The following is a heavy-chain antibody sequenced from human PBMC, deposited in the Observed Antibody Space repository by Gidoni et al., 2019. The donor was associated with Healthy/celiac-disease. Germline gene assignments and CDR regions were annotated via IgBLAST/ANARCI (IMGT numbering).Heavy chain of an antibody. CDR1: GGSISSSSYY. J-gene: IGHJ5*02. D-gene: IGHD3-22*01. Sequence: QLQLQESGPGLVKPSETLSLTCTVSGGSISSSSYYWGWIRQPPGKGLEWIGSIYYSGSTYYNPSLKSRVTISVDTSKNQFSLKLSSVTAADTAVYYCARRVVVITTPNWFDPWGQGTLVTVSS. CDR2: IYYSGST. V-gene: IGHV4-39*01. CDR3: ARRVVVITTPNWFDP.